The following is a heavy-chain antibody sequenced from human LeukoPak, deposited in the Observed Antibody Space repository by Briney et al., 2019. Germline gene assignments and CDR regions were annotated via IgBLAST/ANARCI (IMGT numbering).Heavy chain of an antibody. D-gene: IGHD3-22*01. CDR2: ISDSGGRT. CDR1: GITLSNYD. CDR3: AKRGVVIRVILVGFNKEAYYFDS. J-gene: IGHJ4*02. V-gene: IGHV3-23*01. Sequence: GGSLRLSCAVSGITLSNYDMSWVRQAPGKGLEWVAGISDSGGRTNYADSVKGRFTISRDNPKNTLYLQMYSLRAEDTAVYFCAKRGVVIRVILVGFNKEAYYFDSWGQGALVTVSS.